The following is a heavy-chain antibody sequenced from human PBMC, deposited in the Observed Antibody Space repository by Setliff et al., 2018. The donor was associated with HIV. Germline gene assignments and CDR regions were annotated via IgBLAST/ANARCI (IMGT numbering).Heavy chain of an antibody. CDR3: ARVIYSYYDSTGYSCYFDY. CDR2: IYYSGST. J-gene: IGHJ4*02. D-gene: IGHD3-22*01. V-gene: IGHV4-39*07. Sequence: TLSLTCTVSGGSISSSSYYWGWIRQPPGKGLEWIGTIYYSGSTYYNPSLKSRVTMSVDTSKNQFSLKLRSVTAADTAVYYCARVIYSYYDSTGYSCYFDYWGPGTLVTVSS. CDR1: GGSISSSSYY.